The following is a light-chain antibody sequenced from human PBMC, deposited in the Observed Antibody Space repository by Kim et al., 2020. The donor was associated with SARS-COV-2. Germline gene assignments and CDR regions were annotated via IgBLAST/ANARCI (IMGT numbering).Light chain of an antibody. Sequence: SVALGQTATITCEANNIRSKNVQWYQQRPDQAPVLVIYADNKRPSGIPERFSGSNSGNTATLTVSRAQAGDEADYYCQVWDSSNGVFGGGTQLTVL. J-gene: IGLJ3*02. CDR1: NIRSKN. CDR3: QVWDSSNGV. V-gene: IGLV3-9*01. CDR2: ADN.